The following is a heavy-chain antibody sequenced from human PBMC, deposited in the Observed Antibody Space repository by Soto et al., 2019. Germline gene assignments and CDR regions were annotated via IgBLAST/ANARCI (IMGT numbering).Heavy chain of an antibody. Sequence: ASVKVSCKASGYTFTGDYMQWVRQAPGQGLEGMGWINPNSGGTKYPQKFQGRVTITRDTSITTVYMSLTGLKSDDTAVYYCARDLAKGGGSAGFDYWGQGTLVTVSS. CDR2: INPNSGGT. CDR1: GYTFTGDY. J-gene: IGHJ4*02. CDR3: ARDLAKGGGSAGFDY. V-gene: IGHV1-2*02. D-gene: IGHD2-15*01.